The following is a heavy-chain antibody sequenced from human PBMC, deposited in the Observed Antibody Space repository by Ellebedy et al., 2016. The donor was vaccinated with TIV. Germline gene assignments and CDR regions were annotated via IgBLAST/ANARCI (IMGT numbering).Heavy chain of an antibody. CDR1: GGTFSSYA. CDR2: ISAYNGNT. Sequence: ASVKVSXXASGGTFSSYAISWVRQAPGQGLEWMGWISAYNGNTNYAQKLQGRVTMTTDTSTSTAYMELRSLRSDDTAMYYCARDGWWLGGSLNWGQGTLVTVSS. J-gene: IGHJ4*02. D-gene: IGHD2-15*01. CDR3: ARDGWWLGGSLN. V-gene: IGHV1-18*01.